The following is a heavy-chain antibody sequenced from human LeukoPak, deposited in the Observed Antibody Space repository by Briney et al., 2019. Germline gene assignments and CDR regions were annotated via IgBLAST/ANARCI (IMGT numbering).Heavy chain of an antibody. D-gene: IGHD3-10*01. CDR3: ARQYDSGSYPFVY. V-gene: IGHV4-39*07. CDR2: IYYSGST. CDR1: GGSISSSSYY. Sequence: SETLSLTCTVSGGSISSSSYYWGWIRQPPGKGLEWIGSIYYSGSTNYNPSLKSRVTISIDTSENQFSLKLSSVTAADTAVYYCARQYDSGSYPFVYWGQGTLVTVSS. J-gene: IGHJ4*02.